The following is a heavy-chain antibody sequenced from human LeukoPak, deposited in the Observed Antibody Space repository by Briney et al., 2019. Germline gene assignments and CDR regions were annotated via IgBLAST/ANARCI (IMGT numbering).Heavy chain of an antibody. V-gene: IGHV3-48*01. CDR2: ISSSSATT. Sequence: PGGSLRLSCAASGFTFSSFSMNWVRQAPGKGLEWLSYISSSSATTYYADSVKGRFAISRDNADDSLSLHMDSLRADDTAVYYCARLSRSSGSPYYYYYMDVWGKGTTVTVSS. CDR3: ARLSRSSGSPYYYYYMDV. CDR1: GFTFSSFS. J-gene: IGHJ6*03. D-gene: IGHD6-6*01.